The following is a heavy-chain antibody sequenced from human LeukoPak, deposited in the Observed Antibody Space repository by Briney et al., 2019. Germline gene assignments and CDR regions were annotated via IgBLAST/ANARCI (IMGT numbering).Heavy chain of an antibody. J-gene: IGHJ6*02. CDR1: GYTFTSYD. D-gene: IGHD2-2*01. CDR3: AREVVYCSSTSCYQDYYYYGMDV. V-gene: IGHV1-18*01. Sequence: ASVKVSCKASGYTFTSYDINWVRQATGQGLEWMGWISAYNGNTNYAQKLQGRVTMTTDTSTSTAYMELRSLRSDDTAVYYCAREVVYCSSTSCYQDYYYYGMDVWGQGTTVTVSS. CDR2: ISAYNGNT.